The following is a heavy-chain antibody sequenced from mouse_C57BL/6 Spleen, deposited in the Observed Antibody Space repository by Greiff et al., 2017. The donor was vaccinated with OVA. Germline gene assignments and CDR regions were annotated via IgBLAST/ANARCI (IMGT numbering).Heavy chain of an antibody. CDR1: GFTFSSYA. CDR2: ISDGGSYT. V-gene: IGHV5-4*01. D-gene: IGHD1-1*01. Sequence: EVKLVESGGGLVKPGGSLKLSCAASGFTFSSYAMSWVRQTPEKRLEWVATISDGGSYTYYPDNVKGRFTISRDNAKNNLYLQMSHLKSEDTAMYYCAREDYYGSSPDYWGQGTTLTVSS. J-gene: IGHJ2*01. CDR3: AREDYYGSSPDY.